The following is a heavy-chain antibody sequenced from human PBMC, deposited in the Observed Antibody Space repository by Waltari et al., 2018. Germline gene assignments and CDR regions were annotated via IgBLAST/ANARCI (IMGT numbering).Heavy chain of an antibody. Sequence: EVQLVESGGGLVQPGGSLRLSCVGSGITFRTYWMPWVRQAPGKGLEWVANIKQDGSAKNYVDSVKGRFTIFRDNANNSLSLQMNSLRAEDTAVYYCASFPLATRDFDYWGQGTLVTVSS. CDR2: IKQDGSAK. V-gene: IGHV3-7*01. CDR3: ASFPLATRDFDY. CDR1: GITFRTYW. D-gene: IGHD1-1*01. J-gene: IGHJ4*02.